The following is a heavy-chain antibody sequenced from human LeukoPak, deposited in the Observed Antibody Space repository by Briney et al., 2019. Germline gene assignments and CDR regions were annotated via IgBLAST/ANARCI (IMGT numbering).Heavy chain of an antibody. V-gene: IGHV1-8*03. CDR2: MNPHSGNT. CDR1: GYTFTSYD. J-gene: IGHJ4*02. Sequence: ASVKVSCKASGYTFTSYDINWVRQATGQGLEWMGWMNPHSGNTGYAQKFQGRVTITRNTSISTAYMELSSLRSEDTAVYYCARVTSAVAGGDYWGPGTLVTVSS. CDR3: ARVTSAVAGGDY. D-gene: IGHD6-19*01.